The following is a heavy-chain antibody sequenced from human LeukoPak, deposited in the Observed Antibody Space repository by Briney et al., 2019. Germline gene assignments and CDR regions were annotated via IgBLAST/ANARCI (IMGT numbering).Heavy chain of an antibody. D-gene: IGHD3-9*01. Sequence: SETLSLTCAVYGGSFSGYYWSWIRQPPGKGLEWIGYIYYSGSTNYNPSLKSRVTISVDTSKNQFSLKLSSVTAADTAVYYCARRGYDILTGYTTFDYWGQGTLVTVSS. CDR3: ARRGYDILTGYTTFDY. J-gene: IGHJ4*02. V-gene: IGHV4-59*08. CDR1: GGSFSGYY. CDR2: IYYSGST.